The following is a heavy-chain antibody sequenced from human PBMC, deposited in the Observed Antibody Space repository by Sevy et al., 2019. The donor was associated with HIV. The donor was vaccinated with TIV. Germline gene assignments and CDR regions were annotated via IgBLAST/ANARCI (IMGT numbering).Heavy chain of an antibody. Sequence: GGSLRLSCAASGFTFSSYWMSWVRQAPGKGLEWVANIKQDGSEKYYVDSVKGRFTISRDNAKNSLYLQMNSLRAEDTAVYYCARDRGGVQPLGMDVWGQGTTVTVSS. CDR1: GFTFSSYW. CDR3: ARDRGGVQPLGMDV. J-gene: IGHJ6*02. D-gene: IGHD3-16*01. CDR2: IKQDGSEK. V-gene: IGHV3-7*03.